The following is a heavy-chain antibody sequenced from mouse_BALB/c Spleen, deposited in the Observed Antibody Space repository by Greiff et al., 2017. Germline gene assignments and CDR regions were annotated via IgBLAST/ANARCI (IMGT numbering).Heavy chain of an antibody. V-gene: IGHV2-6-5*01. D-gene: IGHD2-14*01. CDR2: IWGGGST. Sequence: VKLMESGPGLVAPSQSLSITCTVSGFSLTDYGVSWIRQPPGKGLEWLGVIWGGGSTYYNSALKSRLSISKDNSKSQVFLKMNSLQTDDTAMYDCAKHDEVRRRVYAMDYWGQGTSVTVSS. CDR3: AKHDEVRRRVYAMDY. J-gene: IGHJ4*01. CDR1: GFSLTDYG.